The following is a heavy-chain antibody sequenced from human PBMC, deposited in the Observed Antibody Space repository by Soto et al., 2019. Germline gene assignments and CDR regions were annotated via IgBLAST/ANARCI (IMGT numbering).Heavy chain of an antibody. CDR2: IIPIFGTA. CDR3: ASHRAASYYYYGMDV. CDR1: GGTFSSYA. J-gene: IGHJ6*02. V-gene: IGHV1-69*13. Sequence: SSVKVSCKASGGTFSSYAISWVRQAPGQGLEWMGGIIPIFGTANYAQKFQGRVTITADESTSTAYMELSSLRSEDTAVYYCASHRAASYYYYGMDVWGQGTTVTVSS. D-gene: IGHD6-13*01.